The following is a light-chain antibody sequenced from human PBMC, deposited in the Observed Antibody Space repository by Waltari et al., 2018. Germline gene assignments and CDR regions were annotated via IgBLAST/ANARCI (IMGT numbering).Light chain of an antibody. CDR2: AAS. J-gene: IGKJ1*01. Sequence: LTQSPGTLSLSPGERATLSCRASQNIGTYLVWYQQKPGQPPRLLMYAASRRATGVPDGFSGSVSGTDFSLTISRLEPEDFAVYYCQNHERLPATFGQGTRVEIK. V-gene: IGKV3-20*01. CDR1: QNIGTY. CDR3: QNHERLPAT.